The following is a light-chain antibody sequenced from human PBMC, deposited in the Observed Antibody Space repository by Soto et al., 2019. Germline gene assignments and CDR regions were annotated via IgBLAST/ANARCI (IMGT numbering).Light chain of an antibody. CDR3: GTWDSSLSAGEVV. Sequence: QSVLTQPPSVSAAPGQKVTISCSGGSSNIGNNYVSWYQHFPGTAPKLLIYDNNKRPSGIPDRFSGSKSGTSATLGITGLQTGDEADYYCGTWDSSLSAGEVVFGGGTKVTV. CDR2: DNN. V-gene: IGLV1-51*01. CDR1: SSNIGNNY. J-gene: IGLJ2*01.